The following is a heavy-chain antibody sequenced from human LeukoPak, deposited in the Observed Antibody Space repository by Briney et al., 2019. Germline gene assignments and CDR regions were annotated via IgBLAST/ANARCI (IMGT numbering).Heavy chain of an antibody. CDR3: ARDLRQRDWYFDL. CDR2: IYISGST. Sequence: PSETLSLTCTVSGGSISSYYWSWIRQPAGKGLEWIGRIYISGSTNYNPSLKSRVTMSVDTSKNQFSLKLSSVTAADTAVYYCARDLRQRDWYFDLWGRGTLVTVSS. J-gene: IGHJ2*01. CDR1: GGSISSYY. V-gene: IGHV4-4*07.